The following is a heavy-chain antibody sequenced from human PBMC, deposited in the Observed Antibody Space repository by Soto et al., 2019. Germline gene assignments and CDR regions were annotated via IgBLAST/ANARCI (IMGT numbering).Heavy chain of an antibody. D-gene: IGHD2-2*01. CDR3: RSSTSCYDESCVDV. CDR2: LYHIGST. Sequence: PSETLSLTCAVSGYSISSGNYWAWIRQPPGRGLEWIGSLYHIGSTHYNTSLKSRVTISVDTSKNHFSLKLSSVTAADTAIYYCRSSTSCYDESCVDVWGQGTMVTVSS. V-gene: IGHV4-38-2*01. J-gene: IGHJ6*02. CDR1: GYSISSGNY.